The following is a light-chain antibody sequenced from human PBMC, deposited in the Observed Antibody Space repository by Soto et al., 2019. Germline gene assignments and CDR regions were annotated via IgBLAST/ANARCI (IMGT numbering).Light chain of an antibody. CDR3: NVWDSSSDHYV. V-gene: IGLV3-21*02. J-gene: IGLJ1*01. CDR1: NIGGKS. CDR2: DDS. Sequence: SYELTQPPSVSVAPGQTARITCGGNNIGGKSVHWYQQKPGQAPVLVVYDDSDRPSGIPDRFSGSNSGDTATLTIRRVEAGDQAEYSCNVWDSSSDHYVFGTGTKVTVL.